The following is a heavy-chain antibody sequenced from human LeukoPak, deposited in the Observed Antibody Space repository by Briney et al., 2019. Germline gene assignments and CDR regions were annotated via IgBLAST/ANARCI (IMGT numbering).Heavy chain of an antibody. CDR1: GGTFSSYA. V-gene: IGHV1-69*04. CDR3: ARDRLGYNFRGLDY. J-gene: IGHJ4*02. D-gene: IGHD5-24*01. Sequence: SVKVSCKASGGTFSSYAISWVRQAPGQGLEWMGRIIPILGIANYAQKFQGRVSITADKSTSTAYMELSSLRSEDTAVYYCARDRLGYNFRGLDYWGQGTLVTVSS. CDR2: IIPILGIA.